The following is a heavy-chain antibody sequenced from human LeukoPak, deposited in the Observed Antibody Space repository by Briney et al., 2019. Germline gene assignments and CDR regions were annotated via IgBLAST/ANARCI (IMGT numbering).Heavy chain of an antibody. CDR3: AFDSGSYAEGAFDI. J-gene: IGHJ3*02. Sequence: SETLSLTCTVSGGPFRSSHYYWGWIRQPPGKGLEWIGYIYYSGSTYYNPSLKSRVTISVDASKNQFSLKLSSVTAADTAVYYCAFDSGSYAEGAFDIWGQGTMVTVSS. V-gene: IGHV4-30-4*01. CDR2: IYYSGST. D-gene: IGHD3-16*01. CDR1: GGPFRSSHYY.